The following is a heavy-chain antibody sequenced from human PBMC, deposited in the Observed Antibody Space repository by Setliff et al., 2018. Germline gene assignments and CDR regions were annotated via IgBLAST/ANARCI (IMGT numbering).Heavy chain of an antibody. CDR1: GGSISSDDYY. CDR2: IYHSGST. V-gene: IGHV4-39*07. Sequence: ETLSLTCTVSGGSISSDDYYWSWIRQPPGKGLEWIGSIYHSGSTYYNPSLKSRVTISVDTSKNQFSLKVSSVTAADTAVYYCARSFSRREKFLLDYWGQGALVTVSS. CDR3: ARSFSRREKFLLDY. J-gene: IGHJ4*02.